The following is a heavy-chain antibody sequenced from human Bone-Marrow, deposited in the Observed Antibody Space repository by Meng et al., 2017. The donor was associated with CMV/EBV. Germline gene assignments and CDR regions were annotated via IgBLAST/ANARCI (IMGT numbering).Heavy chain of an antibody. Sequence: ESLKIPCAASGFTFSNAWMSWVRQAPGKGLEWIGEVNHSGSTNYNPSLKSRVTISVDTSKIQFSLKLTSVTAADTAVYYRAKGGAEFTPAAYWYLDLWGRGTLVTVSS. V-gene: IGHV4-34*01. D-gene: IGHD3-10*01. CDR3: AKGGAEFTPAAYWYLDL. CDR2: VNHSGST. CDR1: GFTFSNAW. J-gene: IGHJ2*01.